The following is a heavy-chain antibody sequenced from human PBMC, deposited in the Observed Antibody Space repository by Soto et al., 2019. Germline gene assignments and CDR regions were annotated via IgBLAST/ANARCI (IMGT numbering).Heavy chain of an antibody. V-gene: IGHV3-21*01. CDR2: ISSSSSYI. CDR1: GFTFSSYS. Sequence: GGSLRLSCAASGFTFSSYSMNWVRQAPGKGLEWVSSISSSSSYIYYADSVKGRFTISRDNAKNSLYLQMNSLRAEDTAVYYCARASDTVLRYFDWDPKSPFDYWGQGTLVTVSS. CDR3: ARASDTVLRYFDWDPKSPFDY. D-gene: IGHD3-9*01. J-gene: IGHJ4*02.